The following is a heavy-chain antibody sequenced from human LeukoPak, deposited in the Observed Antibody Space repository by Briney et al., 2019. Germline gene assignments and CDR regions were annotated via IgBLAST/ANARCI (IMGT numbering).Heavy chain of an antibody. CDR2: VYSTGSTT. V-gene: IGHV4-39*01. CDR1: GGSISSSSNY. Sequence: SETLSLTCTVSGGSISSSSNYWGWVRQPPGKGLAWIGTVYSTGSTTYSNPSLKSRVTISVDTSKNQFSLKLSSVTAADTAVYYCARHEEEDGYNAKTIDYWGQGTLVTVSS. J-gene: IGHJ4*02. D-gene: IGHD5-24*01. CDR3: ARHEEEDGYNAKTIDY.